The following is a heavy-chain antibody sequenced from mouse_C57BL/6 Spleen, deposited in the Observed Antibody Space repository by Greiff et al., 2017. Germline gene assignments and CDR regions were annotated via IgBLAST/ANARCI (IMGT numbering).Heavy chain of an antibody. J-gene: IGHJ4*01. CDR1: GFSLSTFGMG. CDR3: ARIVGGYGNYGYYAMYY. V-gene: IGHV8-8*01. CDR2: IWWDDDK. D-gene: IGHD2-1*01. Sequence: QVQLKESGPGILQPSQTLSLTCSFSGFSLSTFGMGVGWIRQPSGKGLEWLAHIWWDDDKYYNPALKSRLTISKDTSKNQVFLKIANVDTADTATYYCARIVGGYGNYGYYAMYYWGQGTSVTVSS.